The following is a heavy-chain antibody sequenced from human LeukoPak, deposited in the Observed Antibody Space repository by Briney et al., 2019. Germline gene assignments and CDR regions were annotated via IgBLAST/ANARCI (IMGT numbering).Heavy chain of an antibody. J-gene: IGHJ4*02. V-gene: IGHV1-2*02. CDR1: GYTFTVYY. Sequence: ASVKVSFKASGYTFTVYYMHWVRQAPGQGLEGMGWINPNSGGTNYAQKFQGRVTMTRDTSISTAYMELSRLRSDGTAVYYCAREAVAAAGTTAGFDYWGQGTLVTVSS. CDR2: INPNSGGT. CDR3: AREAVAAAGTTAGFDY. D-gene: IGHD6-13*01.